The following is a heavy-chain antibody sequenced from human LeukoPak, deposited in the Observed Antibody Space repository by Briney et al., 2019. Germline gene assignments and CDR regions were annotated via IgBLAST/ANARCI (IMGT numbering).Heavy chain of an antibody. CDR1: GFTFSAYN. Sequence: GRSLRLSCEASGFTFSAYNLHWVRQAPGKGLEWVAVISNDGNNKYYADSVKGRFTVSRDNSKNTLYLQTNTLKPEDTAVFYCARGLLGVSGAFDIWGQGTLVTVSS. J-gene: IGHJ3*02. CDR3: ARGLLGVSGAFDI. V-gene: IGHV3-30*03. CDR2: ISNDGNNK. D-gene: IGHD3-10*01.